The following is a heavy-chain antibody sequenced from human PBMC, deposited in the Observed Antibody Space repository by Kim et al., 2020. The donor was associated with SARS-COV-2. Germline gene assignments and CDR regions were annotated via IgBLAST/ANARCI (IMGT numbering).Heavy chain of an antibody. V-gene: IGHV3-66*01. CDR2: IYSGGAE. D-gene: IGHD4-17*01. CDR3: AREEDDFGANSGYFDY. Sequence: GGSLRLSCAASGFTVSSNFMSWVRQAPRKGLEWVSVIYSGGAERYAESVKGRFTISRDYSKNTLYLQMNRLRVEDTAVYYCAREEDDFGANSGYFDYWGQGILVTVSS. CDR1: GFTVSSNF. J-gene: IGHJ4*02.